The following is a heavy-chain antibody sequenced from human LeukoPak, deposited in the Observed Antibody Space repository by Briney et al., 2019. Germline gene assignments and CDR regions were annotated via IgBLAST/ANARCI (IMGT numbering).Heavy chain of an antibody. J-gene: IGHJ6*03. V-gene: IGHV4-34*01. Sequence: PSETLSLTCAVYGGSFSGYYCSWIRQPPGKGLEWIGEINHSGSTNYNPSLKSQVTISVDTSKNQFSLKLSSVTAAATAVYYCAWLGDKGGGPYYSMDVWGKGTTVTVSS. CDR2: INHSGST. D-gene: IGHD3-10*01. CDR3: AWLGDKGGGPYYSMDV. CDR1: GGSFSGYY.